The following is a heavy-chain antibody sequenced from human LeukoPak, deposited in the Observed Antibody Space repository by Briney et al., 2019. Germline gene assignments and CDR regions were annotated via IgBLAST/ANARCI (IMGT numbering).Heavy chain of an antibody. Sequence: SETLSLACAVSGGSFSGYYWSWIRQPPGKGLEWIGEINHSGSTNYNPSLKSRVTISVDTSKNQFSLKLSSVTAADTAVYYCARNTRYGDYFDYWAREPWSPSPQ. CDR2: INHSGST. J-gene: IGHJ4*02. D-gene: IGHD4-17*01. CDR3: ARNTRYGDYFDY. CDR1: GGSFSGYY. V-gene: IGHV4-34*01.